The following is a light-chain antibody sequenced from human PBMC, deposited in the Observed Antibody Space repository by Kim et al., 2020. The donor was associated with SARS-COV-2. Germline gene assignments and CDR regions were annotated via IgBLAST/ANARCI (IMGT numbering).Light chain of an antibody. CDR1: QDINSF. Sequence: ASVGDRVTITCQASQDINSFITWYQQTPGKAPRLLIYDASNLETGVPSRFSGSGSGTQFTFTISSLQPEDIATYYCQQHDNLPITFGQGTRLEIK. V-gene: IGKV1-33*01. J-gene: IGKJ5*01. CDR3: QQHDNLPIT. CDR2: DAS.